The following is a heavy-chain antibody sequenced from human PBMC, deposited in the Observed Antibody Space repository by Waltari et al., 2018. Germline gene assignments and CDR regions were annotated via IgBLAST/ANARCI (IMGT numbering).Heavy chain of an antibody. CDR2: TYYRSKGYN. CDR1: GDSVSSNSAA. CDR3: ARDEGIAVATARGGAFDI. V-gene: IGHV6-1*01. Sequence: QVQLQQSGPGLVKPSQTLSLTCAISGDSVSSNSAAWNWIRQSPSRGLEWLGRTYYRSKGYNDYAVSVKSRITINPDTSKNQFSLQLNSVTPEDTAVYYCARDEGIAVATARGGAFDIWGQGTMVTVSS. J-gene: IGHJ3*02. D-gene: IGHD6-19*01.